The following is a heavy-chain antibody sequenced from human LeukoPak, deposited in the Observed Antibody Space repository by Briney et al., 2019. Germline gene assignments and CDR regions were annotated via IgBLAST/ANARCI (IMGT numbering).Heavy chain of an antibody. Sequence: PSETLSLTCAVYGVSFSGYYWSWIRQPPGKGLEWIGEINHSGSTNYNPSLKSRVTISVDTSKNQFSLKLSSVTAADTAVYYCARGRYSFAYWGKETLVTVSS. J-gene: IGHJ4*02. CDR3: ARGRYSFAY. CDR2: INHSGST. CDR1: GVSFSGYY. V-gene: IGHV4-34*01. D-gene: IGHD4-17*01.